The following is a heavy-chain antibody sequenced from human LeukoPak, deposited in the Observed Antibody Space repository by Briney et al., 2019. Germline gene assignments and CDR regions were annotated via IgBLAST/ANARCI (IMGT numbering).Heavy chain of an antibody. D-gene: IGHD1-1*01. CDR1: GFTFSTYA. J-gene: IGHJ4*02. Sequence: GGSLRLSCAASGFTFSTYAMIWVRQAPGKGLEWVSAISGSGEDTYYADSVRGRFTISRDNSENSLSLQMNRLRAEDTAAYHCARLSGTSGTSSRVLHYWGQGTLVTVSS. CDR2: ISGSGEDT. CDR3: ARLSGTSGTSSRVLHY. V-gene: IGHV3-23*01.